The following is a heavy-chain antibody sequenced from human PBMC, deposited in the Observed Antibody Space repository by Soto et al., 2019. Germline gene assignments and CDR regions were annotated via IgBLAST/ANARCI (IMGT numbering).Heavy chain of an antibody. Sequence: QVQLVQSGAEVKKPGASVKVSCKASGYTFTSYGISWVRQAPGQGLEWMGWISAYNGNTNYAQKLQGRVTMTTDTSTTTAYMALRRLRSAATALYSCARSSGSASSFAPWGQGTLVTVSS. J-gene: IGHJ5*02. V-gene: IGHV1-18*01. CDR3: ARSSGSASSFAP. D-gene: IGHD6-6*01. CDR1: GYTFTSYG. CDR2: ISAYNGNT.